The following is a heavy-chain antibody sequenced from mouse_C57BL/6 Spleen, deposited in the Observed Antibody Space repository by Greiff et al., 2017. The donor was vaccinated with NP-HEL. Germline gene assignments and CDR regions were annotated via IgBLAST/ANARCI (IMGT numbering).Heavy chain of an antibody. J-gene: IGHJ4*01. Sequence: EVQLQQSGPVLVKPGASVKMSCKASGYTFTDYYMNWVKQSHGKSLEWIGVINPYNGGTSYNQKFKGKATLTVDKSSSTAYMELNSLTSEDSAVYYCARSGYDHDGGYYYAMDYWGQGTSVTVSS. CDR2: INPYNGGT. CDR1: GYTFTDYY. D-gene: IGHD3-1*01. CDR3: ARSGYDHDGGYYYAMDY. V-gene: IGHV1-19*01.